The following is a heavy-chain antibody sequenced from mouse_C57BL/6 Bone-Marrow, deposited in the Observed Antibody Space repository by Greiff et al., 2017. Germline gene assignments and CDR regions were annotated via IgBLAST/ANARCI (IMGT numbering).Heavy chain of an antibody. Sequence: VQLQQSGPELVKPGASVKLSCKASGYTFTSYDINWVKQRPGQGLEWIGWIYPRDGSTKYNEKFKGKATLTVDTSSSTAYMELHSLTSEDSADYFCARSNDGYFSWLAYWGQGTLVTVSA. CDR3: ARSNDGYFSWLAY. J-gene: IGHJ3*01. CDR1: GYTFTSYD. D-gene: IGHD2-3*01. CDR2: IYPRDGST. V-gene: IGHV1-85*01.